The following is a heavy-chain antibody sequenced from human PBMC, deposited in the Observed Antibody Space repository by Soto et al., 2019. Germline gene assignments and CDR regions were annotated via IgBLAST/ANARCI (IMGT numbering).Heavy chain of an antibody. J-gene: IGHJ6*02. Sequence: QVQLVQSGAEVKKPGSSVKVSCKASGGTFSSYAISWVRQAPGQGLEWMGGIIPIFGTANYAQKFQGRVRITADESTSTAYMELSSLRSEDTTVYYCARLLAPVYGMDVWGQGTTVTVSS. V-gene: IGHV1-69*01. CDR2: IIPIFGTA. CDR1: GGTFSSYA. CDR3: ARLLAPVYGMDV.